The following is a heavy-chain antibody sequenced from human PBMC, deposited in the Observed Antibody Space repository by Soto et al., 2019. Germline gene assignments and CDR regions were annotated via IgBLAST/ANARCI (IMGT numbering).Heavy chain of an antibody. V-gene: IGHV3-23*01. CDR1: GFTFSSYP. Sequence: DVQLLESGGGLVQPEGSLRLSCEASGFTFSSYPMGWVRQGPGKGLEWVAVVSIGGSTHYADSVRGRFTISRDNSKNTLSLQMNSLTAEDTAVYFCAKRRGAGGHFDYWGQGALVTVSS. J-gene: IGHJ4*02. D-gene: IGHD2-15*01. CDR2: VSIGGST. CDR3: AKRRGAGGHFDY.